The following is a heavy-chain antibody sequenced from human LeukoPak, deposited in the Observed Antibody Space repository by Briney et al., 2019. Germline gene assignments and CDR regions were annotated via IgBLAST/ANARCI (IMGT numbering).Heavy chain of an antibody. CDR2: IYYSGST. Sequence: SETLSLTCTVSGGSIRSSSYYWGWIRQPPGKGLEWIVCIYYSGSTYYNASLKSRGPISVDTSKKQFSLKLNSVTAADTAVYFCARQVVAVAGTGYFDYWGQGTLVTVSS. CDR3: ARQVVAVAGTGYFDY. V-gene: IGHV4-39*01. D-gene: IGHD6-19*01. CDR1: GGSIRSSSYY. J-gene: IGHJ4*02.